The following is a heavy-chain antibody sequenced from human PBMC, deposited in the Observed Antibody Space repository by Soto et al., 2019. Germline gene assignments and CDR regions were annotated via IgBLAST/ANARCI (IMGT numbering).Heavy chain of an antibody. D-gene: IGHD2-21*01. J-gene: IGHJ6*02. CDR3: ASRVLCDMDV. CDR1: GDTFTTNY. V-gene: IGHV1-46*04. CDR2: INPNSGAT. Sequence: QEQLVQSGAEAKEPGASLKVSCKASGDTFTTNYIHWVRQAPGQGLEWMGRINPNSGATLYAQKLQGRLTLTTDTSTSTVYMDLNSLKSEDSAVYYCASRVLCDMDVWCQGTTVTVSS.